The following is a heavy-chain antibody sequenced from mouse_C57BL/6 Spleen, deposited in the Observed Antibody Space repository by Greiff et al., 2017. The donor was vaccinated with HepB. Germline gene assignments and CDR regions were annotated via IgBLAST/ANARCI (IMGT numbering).Heavy chain of an antibody. V-gene: IGHV1-82*01. CDR1: GYAFSSSW. J-gene: IGHJ2*01. CDR3: ARNYGSSLDY. D-gene: IGHD1-1*01. Sequence: VQLQQSGPELVKPGASVKISCKASGYAFSSSWMNWVKQRPGKGLEWIGRIYPGDGDTNYNGKFKGKATLTADKSSSTAYMHLGSLTSEDSAVYFCARNYGSSLDYWGQGTTLTVSS. CDR2: IYPGDGDT.